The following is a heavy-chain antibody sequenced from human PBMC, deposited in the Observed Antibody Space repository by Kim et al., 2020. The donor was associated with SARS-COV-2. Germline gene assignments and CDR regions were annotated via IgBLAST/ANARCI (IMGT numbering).Heavy chain of an antibody. CDR3: ARRGGVEMATIYYFDY. J-gene: IGHJ4*02. Sequence: GESLKISCKGSGYSFTSYWIGWVRQMPGKGLEWMGIIYPGDSDTRYSPSFQGQVTISADKSISPAYLQWSSLKASDTAMYYCARRGGVEMATIYYFDYWGQGTLVTVSS. CDR1: GYSFTSYW. CDR2: IYPGDSDT. D-gene: IGHD5-12*01. V-gene: IGHV5-51*01.